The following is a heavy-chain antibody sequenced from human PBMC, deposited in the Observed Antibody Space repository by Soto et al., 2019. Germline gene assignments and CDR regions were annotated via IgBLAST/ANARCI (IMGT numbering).Heavy chain of an antibody. V-gene: IGHV4-4*02. Sequence: SENLSVTCAGSGCTTSPSKCRSWFRQSPGKGLEWIGEIFHSGSTNYNPSLKSRVTISVDKSKNHFSLKLSSVTAADTAVYYCAREALQLGDAFDIWGQGTMVT. CDR2: IFHSGST. CDR1: GCTTSPSKC. J-gene: IGHJ3*02. CDR3: AREALQLGDAFDI. D-gene: IGHD4-4*01.